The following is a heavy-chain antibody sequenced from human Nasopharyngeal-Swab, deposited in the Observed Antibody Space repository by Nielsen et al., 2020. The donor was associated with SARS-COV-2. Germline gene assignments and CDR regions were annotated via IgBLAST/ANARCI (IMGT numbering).Heavy chain of an antibody. D-gene: IGHD3-22*01. J-gene: IGHJ3*02. CDR1: GFTFSGSA. CDR3: ARGGMYYYDSSGPLAFDI. CDR2: ISSEAERT. Sequence: GESLKISCAASGFTFSGSAMHWVRQAPGKGLENLSAISSEAERTYYANSVKGRFTISRDNSKKTLYLQMGSLRTEDMAVYYCARGGMYYYDSSGPLAFDIWGQGTMVTVSS. V-gene: IGHV3-64*01.